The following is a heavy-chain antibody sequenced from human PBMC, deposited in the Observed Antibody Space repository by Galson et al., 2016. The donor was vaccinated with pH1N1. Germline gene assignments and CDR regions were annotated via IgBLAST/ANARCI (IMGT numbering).Heavy chain of an antibody. D-gene: IGHD1-26*01. CDR2: IDPSGGGT. Sequence: SVKVSCKASGYIFTRDYFHWVRQAPGQGLEWMGVIDPSGGGTTYAQKFQARVTMTRDTSTSTVYMDLSSLKSEDTAVYYCTRDLGRRREYWGQGTLVTVSS. V-gene: IGHV1-46*01. J-gene: IGHJ4*02. CDR3: TRDLGRRREY. CDR1: GYIFTRDY.